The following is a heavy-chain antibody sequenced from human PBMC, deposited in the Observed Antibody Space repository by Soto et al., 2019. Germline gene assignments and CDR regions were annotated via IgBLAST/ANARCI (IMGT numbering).Heavy chain of an antibody. CDR1: GGSISSGGYY. Sequence: QVQLQESGPGLVQPSQTLSLTCTVSGGSISSGGYYWSWIRQHPGTGLEWIGHTSYSGSTYYNTSLKSRVTISVHTSRDQFSLIVHSGTAAATAVYYCARGVLHWGQGTLVTVSS. CDR3: ARGVLH. J-gene: IGHJ4*01. V-gene: IGHV4-31*03. CDR2: TSYSGST.